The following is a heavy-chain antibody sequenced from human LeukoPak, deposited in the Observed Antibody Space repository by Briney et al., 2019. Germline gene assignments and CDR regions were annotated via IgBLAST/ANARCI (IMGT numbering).Heavy chain of an antibody. Sequence: ASVKVSCKASGYTFSDNDIHWVRQAPGQGLEWMGRITPNSGGTDHALKFQGRVAMTRDTSTSTAYMELSRLKSDDTAAYYCARDRGAPSAYYFYYWGQGTLVTVSS. CDR3: ARDRGAPSAYYFYY. V-gene: IGHV1-2*06. CDR1: GYTFSDND. D-gene: IGHD3-10*01. CDR2: ITPNSGGT. J-gene: IGHJ4*02.